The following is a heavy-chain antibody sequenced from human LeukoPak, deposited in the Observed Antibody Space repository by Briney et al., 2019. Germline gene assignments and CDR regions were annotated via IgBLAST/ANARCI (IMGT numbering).Heavy chain of an antibody. V-gene: IGHV1-69*13. CDR1: GGTFSSYA. CDR2: IIPIFGTA. CDR3: ARAYYYDSSGYYPLDY. D-gene: IGHD3-22*01. J-gene: IGHJ4*02. Sequence: SVTVSCKASGGTFSSYAISWVRQAPGQGLEWVGGIIPIFGTANYAQKFQGRVTITADESTSTAYMELSRLRSEDTAVYYCARAYYYDSSGYYPLDYWGQGTLVTVSS.